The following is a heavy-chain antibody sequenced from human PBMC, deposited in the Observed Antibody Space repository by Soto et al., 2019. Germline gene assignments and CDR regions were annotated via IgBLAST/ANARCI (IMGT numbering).Heavy chain of an antibody. Sequence: ASVKVSCKASGYTFTGYYMHWVRQAPGQGLEWMGWINPNSGGTNYAQKFQGWVTMTRDTSISTAYMELSRLRSDDTAVYYCATTYYYGSGSYPPCYYYGMDVWGQGTTVTVSS. J-gene: IGHJ6*02. D-gene: IGHD3-10*01. V-gene: IGHV1-2*04. CDR1: GYTFTGYY. CDR3: ATTYYYGSGSYPPCYYYGMDV. CDR2: INPNSGGT.